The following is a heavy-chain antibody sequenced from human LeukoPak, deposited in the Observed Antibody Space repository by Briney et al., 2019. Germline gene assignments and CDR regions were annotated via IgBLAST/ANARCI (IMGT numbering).Heavy chain of an antibody. Sequence: GGSLRLSCAASGFTFSSYAMSWVRQAPGKGLEWVSAISGSGGSTYYADSVKGRFTTSRDNSKNTLYLQMNSLRAEDTAVYYCARERLDYYGSGSYYITDYWGQGTLVTVSS. J-gene: IGHJ4*02. CDR3: ARERLDYYGSGSYYITDY. CDR1: GFTFSSYA. D-gene: IGHD3-10*01. CDR2: ISGSGGST. V-gene: IGHV3-23*01.